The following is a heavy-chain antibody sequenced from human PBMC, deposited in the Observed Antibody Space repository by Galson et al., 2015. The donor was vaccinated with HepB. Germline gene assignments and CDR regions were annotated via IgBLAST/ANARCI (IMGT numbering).Heavy chain of an antibody. Sequence: SLRLSCAASGFTFSSYGMHWVRQAPGKGLEWVAVISCDGSNKYYADSVKGRFTISRDSSKNTLYLQMNSLRAEDTAVYYCARGISSMVRGVIKGPFDYWGQGTLVTVSS. CDR2: ISCDGSNK. J-gene: IGHJ4*02. CDR1: GFTFSSYG. V-gene: IGHV3-30*03. D-gene: IGHD3-10*01. CDR3: ARGISSMVRGVIKGPFDY.